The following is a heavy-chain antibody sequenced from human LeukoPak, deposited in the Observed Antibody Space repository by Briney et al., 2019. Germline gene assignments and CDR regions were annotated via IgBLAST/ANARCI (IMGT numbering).Heavy chain of an antibody. CDR3: ARGFHRLYGSGSYYNPEFDY. CDR1: GDTFSSYA. J-gene: IGHJ4*02. V-gene: IGHV1-69*04. Sequence: SVKVSCKASGDTFSSYAISWVRQAPGQGLEWMGRIIPILGIANYAQKFQGRVTITADKSTSTAYMELSSLRSEDTAVYYCARGFHRLYGSGSYYNPEFDYWGQGTLVTVSS. D-gene: IGHD3-10*01. CDR2: IIPILGIA.